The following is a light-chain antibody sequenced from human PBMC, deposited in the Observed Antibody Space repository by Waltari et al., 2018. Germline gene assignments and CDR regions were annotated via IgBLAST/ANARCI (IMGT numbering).Light chain of an antibody. J-gene: IGLJ2*01. CDR2: DVS. Sequence: QSALTQPASVSGSPGQSVTLFCAGTSNDVVGYNSVSWYQEHPGQAPRVIIYDVSDRPSGVSDRFSGSKSGNTASLTISGLQAEDEADYYCSSQSSNDVVLFGGGTKLTVL. CDR3: SSQSSNDVVL. V-gene: IGLV2-14*01. CDR1: SNDVVGYNS.